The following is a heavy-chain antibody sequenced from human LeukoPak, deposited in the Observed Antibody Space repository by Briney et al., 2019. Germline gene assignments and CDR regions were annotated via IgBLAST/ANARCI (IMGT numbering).Heavy chain of an antibody. J-gene: IGHJ2*01. Sequence: PGGSLRLSCAASGFTFSSYAMSWVRQAPGKGLEWVSAISGSGGSTYYAVSVKGRFTISRDNSKNTLYLQMNSLRAEDTAVYYCAKCGEAVAGTGYWYFDLWGRGTLVTVSS. V-gene: IGHV3-23*01. CDR1: GFTFSSYA. CDR2: ISGSGGST. CDR3: AKCGEAVAGTGYWYFDL. D-gene: IGHD6-19*01.